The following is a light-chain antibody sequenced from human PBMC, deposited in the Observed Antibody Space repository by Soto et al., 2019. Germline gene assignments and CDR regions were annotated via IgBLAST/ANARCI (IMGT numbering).Light chain of an antibody. V-gene: IGLV2-14*03. CDR3: SSYTTTSTQV. CDR1: NSDIGSFNY. Sequence: LTPPAPLSWAPGQAITLSCTGTNSDIGSFNYVSWYQHHPGTAPKLIIYGVSNRPSGVSNRFSGSKSGNTASLTISGLQAEDEADYYCSSYTTTSTQVFGTGTKVTVL. J-gene: IGLJ1*01. CDR2: GVS.